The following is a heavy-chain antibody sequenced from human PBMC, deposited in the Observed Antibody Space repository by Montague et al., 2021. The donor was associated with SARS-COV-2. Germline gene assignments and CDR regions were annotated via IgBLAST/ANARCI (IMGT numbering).Heavy chain of an antibody. D-gene: IGHD2-15*01. CDR3: ARLASGWWELTLDY. V-gene: IGHV4-39*01. J-gene: IGHJ4*02. CDR1: GGSISSSSYY. CDR2: IYYSGST. Sequence: SETLSLTCTVSGGSISSSSYYWGWIRQPPGKGLEWIGSIYYSGSTXYNPSLKSRVTISVGTSKNQFSLKLSSVTAADTAVYYCARLASGWWELTLDYWGQGTLVTVSS.